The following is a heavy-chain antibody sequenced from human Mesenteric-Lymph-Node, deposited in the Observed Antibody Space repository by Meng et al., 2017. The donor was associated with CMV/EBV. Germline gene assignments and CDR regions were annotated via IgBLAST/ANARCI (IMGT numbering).Heavy chain of an antibody. CDR3: ARGVNYYYYGMDV. V-gene: IGHV4-61*01. CDR1: GDSVYNISYS. CDR2: IYYGGST. D-gene: IGHD2-21*01. Sequence: GSLRLSCTVSGDSVYNISYSWNWIRQPPEKGLEWIGYIYYGGSTNYNPSLKSRVTISRDTSKKQFSLRLSSVTAADTAVYYCARGVNYYYYGMDVWGQGTTVTVSS. J-gene: IGHJ6*02.